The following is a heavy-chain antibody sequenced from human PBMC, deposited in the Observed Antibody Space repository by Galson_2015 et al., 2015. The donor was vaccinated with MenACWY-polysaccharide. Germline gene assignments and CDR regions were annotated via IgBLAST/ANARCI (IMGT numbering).Heavy chain of an antibody. CDR1: GFTFSTYA. CDR3: ARAYCDRTTCYGMDV. CDR2: ISYDGSNK. D-gene: IGHD2-2*01. Sequence: SLRLSCAASGFTFSTYAIHWVRQAPGKGLEWVAVISYDGSNKYFADSVMGRFTISRDNSRNTLYLQMNSLTLEDTAVYYCARAYCDRTTCYGMDVWGQGTTVTDSS. J-gene: IGHJ6*02. V-gene: IGHV3-30-3*01.